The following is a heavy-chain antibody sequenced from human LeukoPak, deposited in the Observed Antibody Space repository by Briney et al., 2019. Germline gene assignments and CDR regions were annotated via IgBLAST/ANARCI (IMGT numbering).Heavy chain of an antibody. D-gene: IGHD5-18*01. CDR1: GYTFTGYY. CDR2: INPNSGGT. Sequence: ASVKVSCKASGYTFTGYYMHWVRQAPGQGLEWMGWINPNSGGTNYAQKFQGRVTMTRDTSISTAYMERSRLRSDDTAVYYRAFGIQLWLRGARGAFDIWGQGTMVTVSS. CDR3: AFGIQLWLRGARGAFDI. V-gene: IGHV1-2*02. J-gene: IGHJ3*02.